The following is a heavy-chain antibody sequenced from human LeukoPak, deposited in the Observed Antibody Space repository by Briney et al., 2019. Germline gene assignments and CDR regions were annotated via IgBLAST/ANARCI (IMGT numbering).Heavy chain of an antibody. V-gene: IGHV5-51*01. J-gene: IGHJ3*02. D-gene: IGHD4-17*01. Sequence: GESHKISCQGSGYSFTSYWIGWERQMPGKSLEWMVIIYPGDSDTRYSPSFQGQVTISADKSISTAYLHWSSLKASDTAMYYCARHVYGDSYVAFDIWGQGTMVTVSS. CDR2: IYPGDSDT. CDR3: ARHVYGDSYVAFDI. CDR1: GYSFTSYW.